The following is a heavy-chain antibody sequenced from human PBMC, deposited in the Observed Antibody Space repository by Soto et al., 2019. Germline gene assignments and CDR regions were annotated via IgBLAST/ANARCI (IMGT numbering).Heavy chain of an antibody. D-gene: IGHD2-21*01. V-gene: IGHV1-3*05. CDR1: GYTFTSYA. CDR3: ARSIVVVSALDY. Sequence: QVQLVQSGAEEKKPGASLKVCCRASGYTFTSYARHWVRKAPGQRLEWMGWINAGNGHTKYSQKFQGRVTITRDTSESTAYMELSSLRSEDTAVYYCARSIVVVSALDYWGQGTLVTVSS. CDR2: INAGNGHT. J-gene: IGHJ4*02.